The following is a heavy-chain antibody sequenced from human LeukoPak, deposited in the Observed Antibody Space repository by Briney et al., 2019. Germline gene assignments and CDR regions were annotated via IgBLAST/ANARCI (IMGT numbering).Heavy chain of an antibody. CDR3: ARCHYFGSGAYDY. V-gene: IGHV4-30-4*01. D-gene: IGHD3-10*01. CDR1: GGSISSGDYY. Sequence: SETLSLTCTVSGGSISSGDYYWSWIRQPPGKGLEWIGYIYYSGSTYYNPSLKSRVTISVDTSKNQFSLKLSSVTAADTAVYYCARCHYFGSGAYDYWGQGTLVTVSS. J-gene: IGHJ4*02. CDR2: IYYSGST.